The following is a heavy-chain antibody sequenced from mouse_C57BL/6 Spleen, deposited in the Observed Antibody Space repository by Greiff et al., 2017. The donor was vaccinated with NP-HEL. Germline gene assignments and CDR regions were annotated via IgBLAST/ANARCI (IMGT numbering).Heavy chain of an antibody. CDR3: ERNGYDGGMAY. V-gene: IGHV1-69*01. CDR2: IDPSDSYT. J-gene: IGHJ3*01. Sequence: QVQLQQPGAELVMPGASVKLSCKASGYTFTSYWMHWVKQRPGQGLEWIGEIDPSDSYTNYNQKFKGKSTLTVDKSSSTAYMQLSSLTSEDSAVYDRERNGYDGGMAYWGQGTLVTVSA. D-gene: IGHD2-2*01. CDR1: GYTFTSYW.